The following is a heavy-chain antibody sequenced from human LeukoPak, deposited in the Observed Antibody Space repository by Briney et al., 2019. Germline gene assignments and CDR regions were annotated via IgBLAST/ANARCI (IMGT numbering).Heavy chain of an antibody. CDR3: ARRGASGWWAFDA. CDR2: TYYRSKWSY. D-gene: IGHD6-19*01. V-gene: IGHV6-1*01. CDR1: GDSVSTNSAT. Sequence: SQTLSLTCAISGDSVSTNSATWNWIRQSPSRGLEWLGRTYYRSKWSYDYALSVKSRITLSPDSSKNQFSLHLNSVTPEDTAVYYCARRGASGWWAFDAWGPGTMVTVSS. J-gene: IGHJ3*01.